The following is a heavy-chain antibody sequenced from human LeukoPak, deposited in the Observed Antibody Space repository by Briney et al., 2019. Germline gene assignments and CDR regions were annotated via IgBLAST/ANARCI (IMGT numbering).Heavy chain of an antibody. CDR2: ISYDGSNK. V-gene: IGHV3-30*04. D-gene: IGHD6-13*01. Sequence: GGSLRLSCAASGFTFSSYAMHCARQAPGKGLEWVAVISYDGSNKYYADSVKGRFTISRDNSKNTLYLQMNSLRAGDTAVYYCARESIAAAGKRVEGFDYWGQGTLVTVSS. J-gene: IGHJ4*02. CDR3: ARESIAAAGKRVEGFDY. CDR1: GFTFSSYA.